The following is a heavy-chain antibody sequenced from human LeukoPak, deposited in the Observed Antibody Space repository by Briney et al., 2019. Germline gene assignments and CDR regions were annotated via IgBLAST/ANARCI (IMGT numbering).Heavy chain of an antibody. D-gene: IGHD3-3*01. V-gene: IGHV4-31*03. J-gene: IGHJ4*02. CDR2: IYYSGST. CDR3: ARPSFWSGYWRFDY. CDR1: GGSISSGGYY. Sequence: SETLSLTCTVSGGSISSGGYYWSWIRQHPGKGLEWIGYIYYSGSTYYNPSLKSRVTISVDTSKNQFSLKLSSVTAADTAVYYCARPSFWSGYWRFDYWGQGTLVTVSS.